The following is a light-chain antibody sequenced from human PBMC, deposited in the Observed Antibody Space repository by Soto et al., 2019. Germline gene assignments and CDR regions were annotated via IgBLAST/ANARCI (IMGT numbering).Light chain of an antibody. CDR1: QNILHSSNNRNY. J-gene: IGKJ4*01. CDR3: QQYYTSLLT. CDR2: WAS. V-gene: IGKV4-1*01. Sequence: DIVMTQSPDSLAVSLGERATLNCRSSQNILHSSNNRNYLAWYQHKPGQPPKLLIYWASTRQSGVPDRFSGSGSGADFTLTISSRQAEDVATYYCQQYYTSLLTFGGGTKVEMK.